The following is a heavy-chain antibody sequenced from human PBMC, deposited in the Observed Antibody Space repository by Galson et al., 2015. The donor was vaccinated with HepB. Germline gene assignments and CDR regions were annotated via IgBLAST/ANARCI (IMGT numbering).Heavy chain of an antibody. J-gene: IGHJ3*02. D-gene: IGHD5-18*01. Sequence: SVKVSCKASGYTFTSYYMHWVRQAPGQGLEWMGIINPSGGSTSYAQKLQGRVTMTRDTSTSTVYMELSSLRSEDTAVYYCARTAMVRLLAFDIWGQGTVVTVSS. CDR3: ARTAMVRLLAFDI. V-gene: IGHV1-46*04. CDR1: GYTFTSYY. CDR2: INPSGGST.